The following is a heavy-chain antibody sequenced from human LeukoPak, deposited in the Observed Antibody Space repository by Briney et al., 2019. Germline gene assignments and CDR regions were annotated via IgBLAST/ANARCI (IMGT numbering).Heavy chain of an antibody. CDR3: AKLVSVWRLGPVDY. CDR2: ISGSGSST. Sequence: GGSLRLSCAASGFTFSSYAMSWVRQAPGKGLEWVSAISGSGSSTYYADSVKGRFTISRDNSKNTLYLQMNSLRAEDTAVYYCAKLVSVWRLGPVDYWGQGTLVTVSS. CDR1: GFTFSSYA. J-gene: IGHJ4*02. V-gene: IGHV3-23*01. D-gene: IGHD2-21*02.